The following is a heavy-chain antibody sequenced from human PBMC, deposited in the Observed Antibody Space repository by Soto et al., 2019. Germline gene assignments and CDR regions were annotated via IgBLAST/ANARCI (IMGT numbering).Heavy chain of an antibody. CDR3: AKDARDFRNDSSGLGYFDL. CDR1: GFTFSIYA. Sequence: EVQLLESGGDLVQPGGSLRLSCAASGFTFSIYAMSWVRQAPGTGLEWVSTISGSGSNTYYADSVKGRFTVSRDNSKNTLHLHMDSLRDEDTALYYCAKDARDFRNDSSGLGYFDLWGRGTLVTVSS. CDR2: ISGSGSNT. D-gene: IGHD3-22*01. J-gene: IGHJ2*01. V-gene: IGHV3-23*01.